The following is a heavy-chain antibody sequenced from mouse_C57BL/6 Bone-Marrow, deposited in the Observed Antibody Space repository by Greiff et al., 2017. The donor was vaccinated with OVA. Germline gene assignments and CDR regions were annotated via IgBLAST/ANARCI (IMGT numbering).Heavy chain of an antibody. D-gene: IGHD2-2*01. J-gene: IGHJ1*03. CDR1: GFTFSDYY. V-gene: IGHV5-16*01. CDR2: INYDGSST. Sequence: EVKLMESEGGLVQPGSSMKLSCTASGFTFSDYYLAWVRQVPEKGLEWVANINYDGSSTYYLDSSKSRFIISRDTAKNILYLQMSSLKSEDTATYYCARDHGYDDGWYFDGWGTGTTVTVSS. CDR3: ARDHGYDDGWYFDG.